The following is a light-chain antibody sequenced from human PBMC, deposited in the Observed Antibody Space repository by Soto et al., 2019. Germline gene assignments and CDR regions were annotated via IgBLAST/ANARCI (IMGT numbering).Light chain of an antibody. Sequence: DIVMTQSPLSLPVTPGEPASISCRSSRSLLHSNGYNYLDWYLQKPGQSPQLLISLGSNRASGVPDRFSGSGSGTDFTLKISRVEAEDVGVYYCMQTVHTPFTFGPGTKVDVK. CDR2: LGS. CDR3: MQTVHTPFT. V-gene: IGKV2-28*01. J-gene: IGKJ3*01. CDR1: RSLLHSNGYNY.